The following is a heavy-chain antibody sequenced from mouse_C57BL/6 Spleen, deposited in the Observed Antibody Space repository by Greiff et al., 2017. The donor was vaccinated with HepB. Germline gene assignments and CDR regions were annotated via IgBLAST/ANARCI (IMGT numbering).Heavy chain of an antibody. CDR1: GFTFSDYY. Sequence: EVKLVESEGGLVQPGSSMKLSCTASGFTFSDYYMAWVRQVPEKGLEWVANINYDGSSTYYLDSLKSRFIISRDNAKNILYLQMSSLKSEDTATYYCARDKGDSTTAVWYFDVWGTGTTVTVSS. D-gene: IGHD1-2*01. CDR2: INYDGSST. J-gene: IGHJ1*03. CDR3: ARDKGDSTTAVWYFDV. V-gene: IGHV5-16*01.